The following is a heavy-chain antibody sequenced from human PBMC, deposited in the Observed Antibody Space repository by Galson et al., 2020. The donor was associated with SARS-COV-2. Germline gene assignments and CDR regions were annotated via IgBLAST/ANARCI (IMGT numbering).Heavy chain of an antibody. CDR2: IYPGDPKT. Sequence: KIGKSLKISRQGSGYSFNSYWIGWVRHMPGRGLGWMGVIYPGDPKTRYSPSFQGQVPISADKSVNTAYLQWSSLKASDTAIYYCARHTSGSGDYWGQGSLVTVSS. J-gene: IGHJ4*02. V-gene: IGHV5-51*01. CDR1: GYSFNSYW. D-gene: IGHD3-10*01. CDR3: ARHTSGSGDY.